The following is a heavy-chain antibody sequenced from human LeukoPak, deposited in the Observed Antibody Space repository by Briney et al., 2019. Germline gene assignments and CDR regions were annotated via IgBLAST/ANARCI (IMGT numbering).Heavy chain of an antibody. D-gene: IGHD5-24*01. V-gene: IGHV3-74*01. J-gene: IGHJ3*02. CDR3: ARVQDGYNAFDI. CDR1: GFTFSSFW. CDR2: INSDGSST. Sequence: GGSLRLSCAASGFTFSSFWMHWVRQAPGKGLVWVSRINSDGSSTTYADSVKGRFTISRDNAKNTLYLQMNSLRAEDTAVYYCARVQDGYNAFDIWGQGTMVTVSS.